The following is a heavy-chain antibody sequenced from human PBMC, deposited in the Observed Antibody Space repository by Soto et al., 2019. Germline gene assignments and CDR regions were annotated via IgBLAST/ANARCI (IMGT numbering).Heavy chain of an antibody. CDR2: INPNSGGT. D-gene: IGHD3-9*01. V-gene: IGHV1-2*04. CDR3: ARALYDIFTRCGIFDY. Sequence: VKGSCKASGYTITGYYIHFVRQAPRQKLEWMGWINPNSGGTNYAQKFQGWCTMTRDTSISTAYMELSRLRSDDTAVYYCARALYDIFTRCGIFDYRGQGTPVPVSS. CDR1: GYTITGYY. J-gene: IGHJ4*02.